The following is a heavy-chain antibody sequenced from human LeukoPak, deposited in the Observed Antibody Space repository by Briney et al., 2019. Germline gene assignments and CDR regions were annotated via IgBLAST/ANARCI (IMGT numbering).Heavy chain of an antibody. CDR1: GGSISSSSYY. Sequence: SETLSLTCTVSGGSISSSSYYWGWIRQPPGKGLEWIGSIYYSGSTYYNPSLKSRVTISVDTSKNQFSRKLSSVTAADTAVYYCARRAAAAGTYYFDYWGQGTLVTVSS. CDR3: ARRAAAAGTYYFDY. J-gene: IGHJ4*02. V-gene: IGHV4-39*01. D-gene: IGHD6-13*01. CDR2: IYYSGST.